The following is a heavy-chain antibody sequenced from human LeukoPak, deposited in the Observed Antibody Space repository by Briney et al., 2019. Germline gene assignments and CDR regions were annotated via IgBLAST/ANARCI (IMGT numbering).Heavy chain of an antibody. D-gene: IGHD3-22*01. J-gene: IGHJ3*02. CDR2: IYHSGST. CDR3: ASELLRGAFDI. V-gene: IGHV4-4*02. Sequence: SETLSLTCAVSGGSISSSNWWSWVRQPPGKGLEWIGEIYHSGSTYYNPSLKSRVTISVDTSKNQFSLKLSSVTAADTAVYYCASELLRGAFDIWGQGTMVTVSS. CDR1: GGSISSSNW.